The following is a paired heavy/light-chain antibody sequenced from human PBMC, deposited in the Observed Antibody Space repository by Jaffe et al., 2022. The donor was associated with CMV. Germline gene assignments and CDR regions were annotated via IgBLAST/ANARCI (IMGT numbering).Light chain of an antibody. J-gene: IGKJ4*01. CDR2: GAS. V-gene: IGKV3-20*01. Sequence: EIVLTQSPGTLSLSPGERATLSCRVSQSISSNYLAWYQQKPGQAPRLLIYGASSRATGIPDRFSGSGSGTDFTLTISRLEPEDFAVYYCQHYGWSPLTFGGGTKVEIK. CDR1: QSISSNY. CDR3: QHYGWSPLT.
Heavy chain of an antibody. D-gene: IGHD3-10*01. CDR3: ARGGYKYVSRGDFDY. CDR1: GFTFSNYE. Sequence: EVQLVESGGGSVQPGGSLRLSCAASGFTFSNYEMNWVRQAPGKGLEWVSYISSSGSDTTTYYADSVKGRFTISRDNAKNSLYLQMNSLRAEDTAVYYCARGGYKYVSRGDFDYWGQGTLVTVSS. CDR2: ISSSGSDTTT. V-gene: IGHV3-48*03. J-gene: IGHJ4*02.